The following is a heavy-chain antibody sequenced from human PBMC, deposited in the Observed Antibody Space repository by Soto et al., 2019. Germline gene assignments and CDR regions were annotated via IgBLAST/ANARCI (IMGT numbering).Heavy chain of an antibody. CDR1: GGTFSSYA. V-gene: IGHV1-69*13. CDR3: ARALVRERDPGPNWFDP. Sequence: GASVKVSCKASGGTFSSYAISWVRQAPGQGLEWMGGIIPIFGTANYAQKFQGRVTITADESTSTAYMELSSLRSEDTAVYYCARALVRERDPGPNWFDPWGQGTLVTVSS. D-gene: IGHD1-26*01. J-gene: IGHJ5*02. CDR2: IIPIFGTA.